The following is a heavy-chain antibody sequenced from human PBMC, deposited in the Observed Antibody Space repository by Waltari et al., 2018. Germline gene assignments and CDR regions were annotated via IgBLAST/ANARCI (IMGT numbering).Heavy chain of an antibody. CDR3: ALSPQQLLAFDF. D-gene: IGHD6-13*01. J-gene: IGHJ3*01. V-gene: IGHV1-69*04. CDR1: GDTFNKYA. CDR2: NVPSLRLT. Sequence: QVQVVQSGSEVKKPGSSVRVSCKVSGDTFNKYAISWVRQAPGQGLEWMGKNVPSLRLTNCSQKCRDRVTLTATTSTTTAFMDLTDLTSEDTAVYYCALSPQQLLAFDFWGQGTMVTVSS.